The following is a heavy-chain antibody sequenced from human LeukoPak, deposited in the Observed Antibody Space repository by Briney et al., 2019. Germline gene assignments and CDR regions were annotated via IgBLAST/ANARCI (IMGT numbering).Heavy chain of an antibody. V-gene: IGHV3-66*01. CDR3: ARDGPILDDGMDV. J-gene: IGHJ6*02. Sequence: PGGSLRLSCAASGFTFSSYGMHWVRQAPGKGLEWVSVIYSGGSTYYADSVKGRFTISRDNSKNTLYLQMNSLRAEDTAVYYCARDGPILDDGMDVWGQGTTVTVSS. CDR1: GFTFSSYG. CDR2: IYSGGST. D-gene: IGHD3/OR15-3a*01.